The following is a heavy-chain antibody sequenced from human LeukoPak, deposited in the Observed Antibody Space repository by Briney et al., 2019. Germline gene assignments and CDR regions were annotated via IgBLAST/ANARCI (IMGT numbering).Heavy chain of an antibody. CDR1: GSALSSHW. CDR2: VNRDGSET. Sequence: GGSLRLSCAASGSALSSHWMTWVRQVPGRGPEWVANVNRDGSETYYLDSVKDRFTISKDNAKNSLYLQMNSLRAEDTALYHCARNNGMDVWGQGTTVIVSS. V-gene: IGHV3-7*03. CDR3: ARNNGMDV. J-gene: IGHJ6*02.